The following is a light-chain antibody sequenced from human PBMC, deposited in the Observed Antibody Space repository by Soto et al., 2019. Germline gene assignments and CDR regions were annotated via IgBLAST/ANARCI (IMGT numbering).Light chain of an antibody. V-gene: IGKV1-6*01. Sequence: AIQMTQSPSSLSASVGDRVNITCRASQGIGNDLGWYQQKPGKAPKLLIYAASNLPSGVPSRFSGSGSGTDFTLTISGLQPDDFATYYCQQYNSYFTFGPGTKVDIK. CDR3: QQYNSYFT. CDR2: AAS. J-gene: IGKJ3*01. CDR1: QGIGND.